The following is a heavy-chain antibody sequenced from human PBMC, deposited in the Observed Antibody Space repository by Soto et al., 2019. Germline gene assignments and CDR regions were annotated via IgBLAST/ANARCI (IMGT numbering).Heavy chain of an antibody. CDR3: AKELSWSGRDY. J-gene: IGHJ4*02. CDR1: GFTFSRYW. CDR2: IKEDGGRK. D-gene: IGHD3-10*01. V-gene: IGHV3-7*01. Sequence: PGGSVRLSCAASGFTFSRYWMSWVRQAPGKGLEWVANIKEDGGRKNYADSVRGRFTISRDNAENSLYLQMNGLRAEDTAVYYCAKELSWSGRDYWGQGTLVTVSS.